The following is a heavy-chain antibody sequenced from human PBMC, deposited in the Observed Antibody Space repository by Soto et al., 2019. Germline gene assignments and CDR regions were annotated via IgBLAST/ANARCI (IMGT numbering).Heavy chain of an antibody. CDR3: ASVPAARGACDY. D-gene: IGHD2-2*01. CDR2: ISSSSSYI. CDR1: GFTFSSYS. Sequence: EVQLVESGGGLVKPGGSLRLSCAASGFTFSSYSMNWVRQAPGKGLEWVSSISSSSSYIYYADSVKGRFTISRDNAKNSLYLQRNSLRAEDTAVYYCASVPAARGACDYGGQGTLVTVSS. V-gene: IGHV3-21*01. J-gene: IGHJ4*02.